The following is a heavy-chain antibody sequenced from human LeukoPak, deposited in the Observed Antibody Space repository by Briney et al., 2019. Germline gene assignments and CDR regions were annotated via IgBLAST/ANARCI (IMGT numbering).Heavy chain of an antibody. CDR2: IYSGGST. Sequence: PGGSLRLSCAASGFTVSSNYMSWVRQAPGKGLEWVSVIYSGGSTYYADSVKGRLTISRDNSKNTLYLQMNSLRAEDTAVYYCAREGSYYYDSSGYHDAFDIWGQGTMVTVSS. CDR3: AREGSYYYDSSGYHDAFDI. J-gene: IGHJ3*02. D-gene: IGHD3-22*01. V-gene: IGHV3-66*01. CDR1: GFTVSSNY.